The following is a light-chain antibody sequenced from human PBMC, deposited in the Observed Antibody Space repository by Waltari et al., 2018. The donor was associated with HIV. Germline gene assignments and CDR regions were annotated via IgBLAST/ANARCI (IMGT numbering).Light chain of an antibody. CDR1: SSDVGSYNL. CDR3: MSNAGSSIP. V-gene: IGLV2-23*02. J-gene: IGLJ2*01. Sequence: QSALTKPASVSGSIGQSITISCTGTSSDVGSYNLVSWYQHHPATAPKLRIHEVYKRPSWCAMRCSGTKYGNTSCLTVSGLQAEDGADYFVMSNAGSSIPFGGGTKLTVL. CDR2: EVY.